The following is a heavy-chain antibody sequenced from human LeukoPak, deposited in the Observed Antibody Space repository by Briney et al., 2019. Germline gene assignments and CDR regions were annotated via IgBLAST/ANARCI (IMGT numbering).Heavy chain of an antibody. CDR2: IYTSGST. CDR3: ARDVGYCSSTSCYNWFDP. Sequence: PSEXLSLTCTVSGGSISSYYWSWLRQPAGKGLEWIGRIYTSGSTKYNPSLTSRVTMSVDTTKNKFSLKLSSVTAADTAVYYCARDVGYCSSTSCYNWFDPWGQGTLVTVSS. D-gene: IGHD2-2*01. CDR1: GGSISSYY. J-gene: IGHJ5*02. V-gene: IGHV4-4*07.